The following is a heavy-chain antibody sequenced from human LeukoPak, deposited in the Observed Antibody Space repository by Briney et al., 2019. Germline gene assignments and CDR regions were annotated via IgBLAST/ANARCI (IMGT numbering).Heavy chain of an antibody. CDR1: GFTFSSYA. V-gene: IGHV3-23*01. J-gene: IGHJ4*02. CDR2: ISGSGGST. CDR3: AKQYDFWSGPDY. Sequence: GGSLRLSCAASGFTFSSYAMNWVRQAPGEGLEWVSGISGSGGSTYYADSVKGRFTISRDNSKNTLYLQMNSLRVEDTAVYYCAKQYDFWSGPDYWGQGTLVTVPS. D-gene: IGHD3-3*01.